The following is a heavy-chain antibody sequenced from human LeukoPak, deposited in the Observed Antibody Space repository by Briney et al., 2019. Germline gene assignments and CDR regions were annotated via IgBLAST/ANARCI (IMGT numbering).Heavy chain of an antibody. Sequence: PSETLSLTCTVSGGSISSYYWSWIRQPPGKGLEWIGYIYYSGSTNYNPSLKSRVTISVDTSKNQFSLKLSSVTAADTAVYYCARVSDDFWISYYFDCWCRGTLVNVTS. CDR3: ARVSDDFWISYYFDC. V-gene: IGHV4-59*01. CDR2: IYYSGST. CDR1: GGSISSYY. J-gene: IGHJ4*02. D-gene: IGHD3-3*01.